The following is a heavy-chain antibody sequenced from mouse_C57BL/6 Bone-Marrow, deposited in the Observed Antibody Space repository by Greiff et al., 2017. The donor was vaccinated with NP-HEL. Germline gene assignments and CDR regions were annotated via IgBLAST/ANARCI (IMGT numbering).Heavy chain of an antibody. CDR2: INPNNGGT. J-gene: IGHJ3*01. CDR3: ARLGKDAY. CDR1: GYTFTDYY. Sequence: EVQLQQSGPVLVKPGASVKISCKASGYTFTDYYMNWVKQSHGKSLEWIGDINPNNGGTSYNQKFKGKATLTVDKSSSTAYMELRSLTSEDSAVYYCARLGKDAYWGQGTLVTVSA. V-gene: IGHV1-26*01. D-gene: IGHD4-1*01.